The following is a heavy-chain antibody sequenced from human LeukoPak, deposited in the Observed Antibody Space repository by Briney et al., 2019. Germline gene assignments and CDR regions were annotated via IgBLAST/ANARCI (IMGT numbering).Heavy chain of an antibody. CDR2: LYYTGST. V-gene: IGHV4-59*01. D-gene: IGHD6-13*01. J-gene: IGHJ6*02. Sequence: SETLSLTCTVSGDSISPYYWGWIRQPPGKGLEWIGYLYYTGSTNYNPSLKSRVTISEDTSKNQFSLKLSSVTAADTAVYYCARGGGIEAAGTWYYYCGMDVWGQGTTVTVSS. CDR3: ARGGGIEAAGTWYYYCGMDV. CDR1: GDSISPYY.